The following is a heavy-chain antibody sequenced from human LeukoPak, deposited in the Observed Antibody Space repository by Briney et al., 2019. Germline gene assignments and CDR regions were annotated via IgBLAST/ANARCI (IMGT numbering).Heavy chain of an antibody. D-gene: IGHD2-8*01. CDR3: ARDPRGYCTNGVCYSTYYYYYYMDV. J-gene: IGHJ6*03. CDR1: GYTFSSYD. Sequence: ASVKVSCKSSGYTFSSYDINWVRQAPGQGLEWMGWINPNSGGTNYAQKFQGRVTMTRDTSISTAYIELSRLRSDDTAVYYCARDPRGYCTNGVCYSTYYYYYYMDVWGKGTTVTVSS. V-gene: IGHV1-2*02. CDR2: INPNSGGT.